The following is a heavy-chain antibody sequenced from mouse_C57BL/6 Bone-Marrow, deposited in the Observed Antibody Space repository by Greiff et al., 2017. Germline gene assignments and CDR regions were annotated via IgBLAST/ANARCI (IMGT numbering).Heavy chain of an antibody. CDR3: AREDDYSNYLYYAMDY. D-gene: IGHD2-5*01. Sequence: VQLQQPGAELVKPGASVKMSCKASGYTFTSYWITWVKQRPGQGLAWIGDIYPGSGSTNYNEKFKSKATLTVDTSSSTAYMQLSSLTSEDSAVYYCAREDDYSNYLYYAMDYWGQGTSVTVSS. CDR1: GYTFTSYW. V-gene: IGHV1-55*01. CDR2: IYPGSGST. J-gene: IGHJ4*01.